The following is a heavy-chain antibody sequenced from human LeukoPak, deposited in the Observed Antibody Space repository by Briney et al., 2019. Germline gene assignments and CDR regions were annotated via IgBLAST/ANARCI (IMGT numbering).Heavy chain of an antibody. Sequence: GGSLRLSCAASEFTFSTYWMSWVRQAPGKGLEWVADIKQDGSEKYYVDSVKGRFTISRQNTKNSLFLQMNSLRAEDTAVYYCARGPRSGIYWGQGTLVTASS. J-gene: IGHJ4*02. CDR2: IKQDGSEK. CDR3: ARGPRSGIY. CDR1: EFTFSTYW. V-gene: IGHV3-7*04. D-gene: IGHD1-26*01.